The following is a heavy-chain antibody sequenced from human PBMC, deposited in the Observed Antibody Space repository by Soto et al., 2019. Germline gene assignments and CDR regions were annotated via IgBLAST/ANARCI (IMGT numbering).Heavy chain of an antibody. Sequence: QITLKESGPPLVKPTQTLTLTCTFSGFSLTTRGVGVGWIRQPPEKALECLALIYWDDDKRYSPSLQSRLSITKDTSKNQVVLTMTNVDPVDTATYYCAHIPNYYQYDWFDPWGQGTLVSVCS. J-gene: IGHJ5*02. V-gene: IGHV2-5*02. CDR3: AHIPNYYQYDWFDP. D-gene: IGHD3-16*01. CDR1: GFSLTTRGVG. CDR2: IYWDDDK.